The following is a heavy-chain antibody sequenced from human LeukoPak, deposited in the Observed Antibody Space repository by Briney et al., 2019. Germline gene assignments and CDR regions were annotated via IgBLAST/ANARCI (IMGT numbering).Heavy chain of an antibody. CDR2: SRDKGNSYTT. V-gene: IGHV3-72*01. D-gene: IGHD3-10*01. Sequence: GSLRLSCAASGFTFSDHYIDWVRQAPVKGLEWVGRSRDKGNSYTTAYAASVRGRFTISRDDSKNSLYLQMNSLKIEDTAVYYCTKLARAPRDFDYWGQGTLVTVSS. CDR3: TKLARAPRDFDY. CDR1: GFTFSDHY. J-gene: IGHJ4*01.